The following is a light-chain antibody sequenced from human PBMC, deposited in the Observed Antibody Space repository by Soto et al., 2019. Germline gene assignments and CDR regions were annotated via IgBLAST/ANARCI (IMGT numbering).Light chain of an antibody. V-gene: IGKV1-16*01. CDR2: GAS. Sequence: MRMAQAPFKLSVCLGARITITCRASEDIDTSLAWFQQRPGKAPKVLIAGASGLMNGVPATFSGSGSGTEFTLTISSLEPEDFAAYYCQPRSSYPCIFGRGTTVDIK. CDR1: EDIDTS. CDR3: QPRSSYPCI. J-gene: IGKJ1*01.